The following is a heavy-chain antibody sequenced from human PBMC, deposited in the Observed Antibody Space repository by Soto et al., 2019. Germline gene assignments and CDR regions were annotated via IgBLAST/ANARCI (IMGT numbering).Heavy chain of an antibody. D-gene: IGHD1-7*01. V-gene: IGHV3-7*05. Sequence: GGSLRLSCAASGFTSSTYWMSWVRQAPGKGLEWVANIKQDGSQKYYVDSVKGRFTISRDNAKNSLYLELNSLRAEDTAVYYCARAPAPNWNYYYFDYWGQGTLVTVSS. CDR3: ARAPAPNWNYYYFDY. CDR2: IKQDGSQK. J-gene: IGHJ4*02. CDR1: GFTSSTYW.